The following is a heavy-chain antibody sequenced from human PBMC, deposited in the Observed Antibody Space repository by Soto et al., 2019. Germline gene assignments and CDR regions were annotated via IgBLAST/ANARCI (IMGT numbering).Heavy chain of an antibody. CDR2: ISGSGGNT. Sequence: EVQLLESGGGLVQPGGSLRLSCAASGFTFSSYAMTWVRQAPGKGLEWVSAISGSGGNTYYADSVKGRFTISRDNSKNTLYLKMNSRRAEDTAVYYWAKDTGLGGTGSLCFDYWGQGTLVTVSS. CDR3: AKDTGLGGTGSLCFDY. CDR1: GFTFSSYA. D-gene: IGHD1-1*01. J-gene: IGHJ4*02. V-gene: IGHV3-23*01.